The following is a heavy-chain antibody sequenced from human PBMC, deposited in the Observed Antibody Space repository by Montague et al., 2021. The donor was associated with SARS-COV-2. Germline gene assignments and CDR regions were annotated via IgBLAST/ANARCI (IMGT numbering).Heavy chain of an antibody. J-gene: IGHJ6*02. CDR2: ISSESAYI. D-gene: IGHD2-15*01. V-gene: IGHV3-21*01. CDR1: GFIFSSYE. Sequence: SLRLSCAASGFIFSSYEMNWVRQAPGKRLEWVSSISSESAYIVYAESVRGRFTISRDNAQNLLYLQMNSLRAEDTAVYYCARFETSKFYSSGMDVWGQGTTVTVSS. CDR3: ARFETSKFYSSGMDV.